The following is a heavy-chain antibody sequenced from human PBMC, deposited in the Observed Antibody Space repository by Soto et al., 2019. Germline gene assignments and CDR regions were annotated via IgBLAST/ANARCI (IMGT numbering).Heavy chain of an antibody. CDR1: GGTFSSYT. CDR3: ASPTRNCSSTSCPTTTNAFDI. D-gene: IGHD2-2*01. Sequence: QVQLVQSGAEVKKPGSSVKVSCKASGGTFSSYTISWVRQAPGQGREWMGRIIPILGIANYAQKFQGRVKINADKSTSTAYMELSSLRSEDTAVYYCASPTRNCSSTSCPTTTNAFDIWGQGTMVTVSS. V-gene: IGHV1-69*02. J-gene: IGHJ3*02. CDR2: IIPILGIA.